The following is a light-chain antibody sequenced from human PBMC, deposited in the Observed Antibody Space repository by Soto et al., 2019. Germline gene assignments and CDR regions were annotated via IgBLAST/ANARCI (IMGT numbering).Light chain of an antibody. Sequence: DIQMTQSPSTLSASVGDSVTITCRASQSISSWLAWYQQKPGQAPNLLIYKASSLQSGVPSRFSGSVSGTEFTLTISSLQPDDFATYYCQQYNIYPWTFGQGTKVEI. CDR3: QQYNIYPWT. V-gene: IGKV1-5*03. J-gene: IGKJ1*01. CDR1: QSISSW. CDR2: KAS.